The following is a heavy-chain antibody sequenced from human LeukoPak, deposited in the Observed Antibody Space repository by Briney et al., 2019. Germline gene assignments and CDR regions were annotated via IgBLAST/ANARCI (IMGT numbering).Heavy chain of an antibody. V-gene: IGHV1-46*01. D-gene: IGHD3-3*01. CDR2: INPSGGST. CDR3: AKGITIFGVARPSHYFDY. Sequence: ASVKVSCKASGYTFSNYYMHWVRQAPGQGLEWMGIINPSGGSTTYAQKFQGRVTMTRDTSTSAVYMELNSLRSEDTAVYYCAKGITIFGVARPSHYFDYWGQGTLVTVSS. J-gene: IGHJ4*02. CDR1: GYTFSNYY.